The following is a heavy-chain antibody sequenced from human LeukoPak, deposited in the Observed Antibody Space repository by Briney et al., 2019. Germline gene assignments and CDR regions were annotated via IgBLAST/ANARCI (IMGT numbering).Heavy chain of an antibody. J-gene: IGHJ4*02. Sequence: GGSLRLSCAASGFTFSSYWMNWVRQAPGKGLEWVANIKQDGSDKYYVDSVKGRFTISRDNAKNSLYLQMNSLRAEDTAVYYCARSWGYCSAGSCFPFDCWGQGTLVTVSS. CDR1: GFTFSSYW. V-gene: IGHV3-7*05. D-gene: IGHD2-15*01. CDR2: IKQDGSDK. CDR3: ARSWGYCSAGSCFPFDC.